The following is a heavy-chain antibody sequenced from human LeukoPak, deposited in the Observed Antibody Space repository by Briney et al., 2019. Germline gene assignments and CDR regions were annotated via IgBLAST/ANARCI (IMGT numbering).Heavy chain of an antibody. J-gene: IGHJ6*02. D-gene: IGHD3-22*01. CDR2: IIPILGIA. V-gene: IGHV1-69*04. Sequence: SVKVSCKASGGTFSSYAISWVRQAPGQGLEWMGRIIPILGIANYAQKFQGRVTITADKSTSTAYMELSSLRSEDTAVYYCARDQPLYCYDSSGYYGMDVWGQGTTVTVSS. CDR1: GGTFSSYA. CDR3: ARDQPLYCYDSSGYYGMDV.